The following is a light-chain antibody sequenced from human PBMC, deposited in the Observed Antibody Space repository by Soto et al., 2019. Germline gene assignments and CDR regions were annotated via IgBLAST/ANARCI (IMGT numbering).Light chain of an antibody. J-gene: IGKJ1*01. CDR2: AAS. V-gene: IGKV1-39*01. CDR3: QQSNSPPWT. CDR1: QSISSY. Sequence: DIQMTQSPSSLSASVGDRVTITCRASQSISSYLNWYQQKPGKAPKLLIYAASSLQSGVPSRFSGSGSGTDFTLTISSRQPEDFPTYYCQQSNSPPWTFGQGTKVKIK.